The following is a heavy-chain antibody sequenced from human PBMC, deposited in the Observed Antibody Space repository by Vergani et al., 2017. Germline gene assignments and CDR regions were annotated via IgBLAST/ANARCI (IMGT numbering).Heavy chain of an antibody. Sequence: VQLVESGGGVVQPGRSLRLSCAASGFTFSSYSMNWVRQAPGKGLEWVSSISSSSSYIYYADSVKGRFTISRDNAKNSLYLQMNSLRAEDTAVYYCAVSSGSYEGYWGQGTLVTVSS. CDR1: GFTFSSYS. CDR2: ISSSSSYI. V-gene: IGHV3-21*01. D-gene: IGHD1-26*01. CDR3: AVSSGSYEGY. J-gene: IGHJ4*02.